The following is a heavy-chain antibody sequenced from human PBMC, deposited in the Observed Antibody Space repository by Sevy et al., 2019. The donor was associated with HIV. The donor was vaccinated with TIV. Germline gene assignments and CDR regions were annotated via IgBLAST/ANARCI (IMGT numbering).Heavy chain of an antibody. Sequence: GGSLRLSCAASGFTFSVYWMSWVRQAPGKGLEWVATMKEDGSEKYYVDSVKGRFTISRDNAKNSLYLQMNSLRAEDMAVYYCVREGVGGYSYSLDYWGQGTLVTVSS. D-gene: IGHD5-18*01. CDR1: GFTFSVYW. CDR2: MKEDGSEK. V-gene: IGHV3-7*01. J-gene: IGHJ4*02. CDR3: VREGVGGYSYSLDY.